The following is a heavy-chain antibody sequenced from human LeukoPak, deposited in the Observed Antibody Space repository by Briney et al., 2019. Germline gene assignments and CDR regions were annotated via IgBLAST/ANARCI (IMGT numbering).Heavy chain of an antibody. CDR2: IRYDGSNK. V-gene: IGHV3-30*02. CDR1: GFTLSSYG. CDR3: AKERYSGSYCPIDY. Sequence: GGSLRLSCAPSGFTLSSYGMHGVPQPPGKGLEWVACIRYDGSNKYYADSVKGRFTISRDNSKNTLYLQMNSLRAEDTAVYYCAKERYSGSYCPIDYWGQGTLVTVSS. J-gene: IGHJ4*02. D-gene: IGHD1-26*01.